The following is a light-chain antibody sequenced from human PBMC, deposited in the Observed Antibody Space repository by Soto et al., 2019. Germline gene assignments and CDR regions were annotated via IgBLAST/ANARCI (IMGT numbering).Light chain of an antibody. CDR3: QQRSNWPLT. CDR2: DAS. Sequence: EIVLTQSPGTLSFSPVERGTLXGRTSQSVSSTYLAWYQPQPGQAPRLLIYDASNRATGIPARFSGSGSGTDFTLTISSLEPEDFAVYYCQQRSNWPLTFGGGTKV. V-gene: IGKV3D-20*02. CDR1: QSVSSTY. J-gene: IGKJ4*01.